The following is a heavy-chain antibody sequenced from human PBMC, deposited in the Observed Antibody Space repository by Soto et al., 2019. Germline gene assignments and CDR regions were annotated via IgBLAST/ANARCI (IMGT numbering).Heavy chain of an antibody. V-gene: IGHV4-30-4*01. CDR3: ARVLAGTNYYFDY. Sequence: SETLSLPCPVSGCSISSGDYYWSWIRQPPGKGLGWIGYIYYSGSTYYNPSLKSRVTISVDTSKNQFSLKLSSVAAADTAVYYCARVLAGTNYYFDYWGQGTLVTVSS. CDR1: GCSISSGDYY. CDR2: IYYSGST. J-gene: IGHJ4*02. D-gene: IGHD1-7*01.